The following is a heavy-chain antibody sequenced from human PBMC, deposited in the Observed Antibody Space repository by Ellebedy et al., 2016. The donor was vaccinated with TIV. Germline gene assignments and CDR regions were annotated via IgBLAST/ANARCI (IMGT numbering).Heavy chain of an antibody. CDR2: IGTAGDT. V-gene: IGHV3-13*01. J-gene: IGHJ2*01. CDR3: ARGVATYYYDSSGYYRYWYFDL. D-gene: IGHD3-22*01. Sequence: GESLKISCAASGFTFSSYDMHWVRQATGKGLELVSVIGTAGDTYYPGSVKGRFTISRENAKNSLYLQMNSLRAEDTAVYYCARGVATYYYDSSGYYRYWYFDLWGRGTLVTVSS. CDR1: GFTFSSYD.